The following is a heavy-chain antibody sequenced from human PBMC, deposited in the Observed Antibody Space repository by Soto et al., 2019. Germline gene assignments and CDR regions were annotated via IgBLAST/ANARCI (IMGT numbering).Heavy chain of an antibody. V-gene: IGHV4-39*01. Sequence: PSETLSLTSTVSGGSISRSGHFWSLILKHPGKGLEWIGYIYDSGSTYYNPSLKIRVTISVDTSKNQFSLKLSSVSAAETFVHYCARQNIITVGGVPSDAYDIWGQGTMVTVSS. CDR3: ARQNIITVGGVPSDAYDI. CDR1: GGSISRSGHF. J-gene: IGHJ3*02. D-gene: IGHD3-16*01. CDR2: IYDSGST.